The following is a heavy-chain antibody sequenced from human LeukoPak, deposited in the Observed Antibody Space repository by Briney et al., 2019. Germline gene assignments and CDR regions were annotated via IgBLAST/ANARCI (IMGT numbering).Heavy chain of an antibody. V-gene: IGHV4-34*01. CDR1: GGSFSGYH. D-gene: IGHD4-23*01. CDR2: INHRGHT. Sequence: PSETLSLTCAVSGGSFSGYHWNWIRQTPGRGLEWIGEINHRGHTNYNPSLESRVTISVDTSKNQFSLKLSSVTAADTAVYYCARDPTTVVTLPYYFDFWGQGTQVTVSS. CDR3: ARDPTTVVTLPYYFDF. J-gene: IGHJ4*02.